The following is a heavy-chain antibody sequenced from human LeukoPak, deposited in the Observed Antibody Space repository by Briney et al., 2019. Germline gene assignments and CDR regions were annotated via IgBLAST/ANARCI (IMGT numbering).Heavy chain of an antibody. Sequence: SETLSLTCTVSGGSISSYYWSWIRQPAGKGLEWIGRIYTIESTNYNPSLKSRVTMSIDTSKNQFSLKLSSVTAADTAVYYCAGVPHDYGDYEAFDIWGRGTMVTVSS. CDR1: GGSISSYY. CDR2: IYTIEST. J-gene: IGHJ3*02. V-gene: IGHV4-4*07. D-gene: IGHD4-17*01. CDR3: AGVPHDYGDYEAFDI.